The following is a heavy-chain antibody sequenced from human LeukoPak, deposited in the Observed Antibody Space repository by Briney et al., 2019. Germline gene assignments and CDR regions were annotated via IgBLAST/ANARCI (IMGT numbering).Heavy chain of an antibody. J-gene: IGHJ5*02. CDR1: GYTFSGYY. CDR2: INPNSGDT. Sequence: ASVKVSCKASGYTFSGYYMHWVRQAPRQGLEWMGWINPNSGDTNYAQKFQGRVSMTRDTSISTAYMDLGGLRSDDTALYYCARGLGWDSGTYLGAWGQGTLVTVSS. V-gene: IGHV1-2*02. CDR3: ARGLGWDSGTYLGA. D-gene: IGHD1-26*01.